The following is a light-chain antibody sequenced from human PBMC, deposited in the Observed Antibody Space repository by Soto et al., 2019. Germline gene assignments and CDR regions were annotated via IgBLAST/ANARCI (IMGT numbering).Light chain of an antibody. J-gene: IGKJ1*01. V-gene: IGKV1-5*01. CDR2: DVS. Sequence: DVQMTQSPSTLSASVGDSVTITCRASQSIAASLAWYQLKPGEAPKLLIYDVSNLESGVPSRFSGSGSGTEFSLTIRSLHPDDFATYYCQQYDYSRTFGQGTKLEIK. CDR3: QQYDYSRT. CDR1: QSIAAS.